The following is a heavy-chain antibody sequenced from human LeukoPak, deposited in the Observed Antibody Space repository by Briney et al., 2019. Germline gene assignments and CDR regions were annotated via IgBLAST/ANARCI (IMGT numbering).Heavy chain of an antibody. J-gene: IGHJ4*02. Sequence: GESLKISCTGSGYSFSTYWIGWVRQMPGKGPEWMGLIYPSDSDTRYSPSFQGQVTISADKSITTAYLQWSSLKASDTAMYYCARQGRAGGYTYGYFDYWGQGTLVTVSS. CDR1: GYSFSTYW. V-gene: IGHV5-51*01. D-gene: IGHD5-18*01. CDR2: IYPSDSDT. CDR3: ARQGRAGGYTYGYFDY.